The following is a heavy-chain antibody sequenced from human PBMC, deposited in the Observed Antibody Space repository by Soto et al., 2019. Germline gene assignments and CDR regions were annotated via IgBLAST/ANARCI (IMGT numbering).Heavy chain of an antibody. V-gene: IGHV1-2*04. CDR2: INPNSGGT. D-gene: IGHD3-16*01. Sequence: ASVKVSCKASGYTFTGYYMHWVRQAPGQGLEWMGWINPNSGGTNYAQKFQGWVTMTRDTSISTAYMELSRLRSDDTAVYYCARDSNLGGAIYGMDVWGQVTTVTVSS. CDR1: GYTFTGYY. J-gene: IGHJ6*02. CDR3: ARDSNLGGAIYGMDV.